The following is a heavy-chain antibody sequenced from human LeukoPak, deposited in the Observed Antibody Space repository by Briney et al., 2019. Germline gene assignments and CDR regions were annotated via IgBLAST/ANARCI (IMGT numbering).Heavy chain of an antibody. D-gene: IGHD6-13*01. V-gene: IGHV3-74*01. Sequence: GGSLRLSCAASGFTFSSYWMHWVRQAPGKGLVWVSRINNDGSSTSYADSVKGRFTISRDNAKNTLYLQMNSLRAEDTAVYYCARPTKEGSSWYWWYDPWGQGTLVTVSS. CDR2: INNDGSST. J-gene: IGHJ5*02. CDR3: ARPTKEGSSWYWWYDP. CDR1: GFTFSSYW.